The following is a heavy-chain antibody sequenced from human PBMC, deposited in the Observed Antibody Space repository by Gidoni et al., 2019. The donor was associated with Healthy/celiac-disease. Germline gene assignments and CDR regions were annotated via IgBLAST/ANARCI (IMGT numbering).Heavy chain of an antibody. CDR1: GYTFTSYD. CDR2: MNPNSGNT. CDR3: ARGMGTTMVRGVIPHDY. V-gene: IGHV1-8*01. Sequence: QVQLVQSGAEVKKPGASVKVSCKASGYTFTSYDINWVRQATGQGLEWMGWMNPNSGNTGYAQKFQGRVTMTRNTSISTAYMELSSLRSEDTAVYYCARGMGTTMVRGVIPHDYWGQGTLVTVSS. D-gene: IGHD3-10*01. J-gene: IGHJ4*02.